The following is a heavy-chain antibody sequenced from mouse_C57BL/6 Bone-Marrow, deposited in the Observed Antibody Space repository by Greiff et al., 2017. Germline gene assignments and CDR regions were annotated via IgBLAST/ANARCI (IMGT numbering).Heavy chain of an antibody. CDR1: GFTFSSYA. V-gene: IGHV5-4*01. CDR2: ISDGGSYT. J-gene: IGHJ4*01. Sequence: EVHLVESGGGFVKPGGSLKLSCAASGFTFSSYAMSWVRQTPEKRLEWVATISDGGSYTYYPANVKGRFTISRDNAKNNMYQQMSHLKSEDTAMYYSARCWDYYAMGYWGRGTSVTVSS. CDR3: ARCWDYYAMGY. D-gene: IGHD4-1*01.